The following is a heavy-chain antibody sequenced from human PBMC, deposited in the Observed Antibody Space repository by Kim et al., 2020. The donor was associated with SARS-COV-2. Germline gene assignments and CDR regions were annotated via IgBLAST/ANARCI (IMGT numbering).Heavy chain of an antibody. Sequence: GGSLRLSCVASGFTFSSYGIHWVRQAPGKGLEWVAVISNDGSYKFYPDSVKGRFTISRDNSKNTLYLQMNSLRPEDTAVYYCAKGGRWMRGDAFDIWGQGTMVTVSS. D-gene: IGHD3-16*01. CDR1: GFTFSSYG. CDR3: AKGGRWMRGDAFDI. V-gene: IGHV3-30*18. CDR2: ISNDGSYK. J-gene: IGHJ3*02.